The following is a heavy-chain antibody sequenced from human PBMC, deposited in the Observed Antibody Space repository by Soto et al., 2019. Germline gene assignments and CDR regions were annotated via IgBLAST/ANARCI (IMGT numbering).Heavy chain of an antibody. CDR2: IYYRGTT. Sequence: QGQLQESGPQLVDPSLTLSLTCRVLVGSICTGALYWSCVREHPGKDLEWIGDIYYRGTTSYNPSLWSRVTISRDTSKNQVSLKVNSVTAADTAVYYCARVSAGGTRWFDSWGQGILVTVSS. CDR3: ARVSAGGTRWFDS. CDR1: VGSICTGALY. D-gene: IGHD6-13*01. J-gene: IGHJ5*01. V-gene: IGHV4-31*03.